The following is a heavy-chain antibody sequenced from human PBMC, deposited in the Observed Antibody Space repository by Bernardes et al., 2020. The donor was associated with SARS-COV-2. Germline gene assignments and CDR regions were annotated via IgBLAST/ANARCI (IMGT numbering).Heavy chain of an antibody. D-gene: IGHD3-9*01. Sequence: GGSLRLSCAASGLTVSGTYMNWVRQAPGKGLEWVSLIYSDGRTYYADSVKGRFTISRDSSKNTLYLQMNNLRVDDTAVYFCATQFDVILTGYDAFDIWGQGTMVTVSS. CDR2: IYSDGRT. CDR3: ATQFDVILTGYDAFDI. J-gene: IGHJ3*02. CDR1: GLTVSGTY. V-gene: IGHV3-53*01.